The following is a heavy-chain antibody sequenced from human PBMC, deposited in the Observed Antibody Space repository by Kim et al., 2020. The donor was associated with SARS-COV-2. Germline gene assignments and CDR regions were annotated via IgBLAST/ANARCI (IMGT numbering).Heavy chain of an antibody. D-gene: IGHD1-26*01. V-gene: IGHV1-69*13. Sequence: SVKVSCKASGGTFSSYAISWVRQAPGQGLEWMGGIIPIFGTANYAQKFQGRVTITADESTSTAYMELSSLRSEDTAVYYCARGGEWELLNYYYGMDVWGQGTTVTVSS. J-gene: IGHJ6*02. CDR3: ARGGEWELLNYYYGMDV. CDR1: GGTFSSYA. CDR2: IIPIFGTA.